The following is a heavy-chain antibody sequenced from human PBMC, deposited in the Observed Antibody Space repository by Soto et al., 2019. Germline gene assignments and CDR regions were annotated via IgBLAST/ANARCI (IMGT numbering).Heavy chain of an antibody. Sequence: ASVKVSCKSSGYNFFSYGIGWVRQAPVQVLEWMGWISDYKGKTYYAQKFQGRVTMTTDRSASTAYMDLRSLKSDDTAVYYCARVPISGDYDILTGEIDFWGQGTRVTVSS. CDR2: ISDYKGKT. J-gene: IGHJ4*02. CDR3: ARVPISGDYDILTGEIDF. D-gene: IGHD3-9*01. V-gene: IGHV1-18*01. CDR1: GYNFFSYG.